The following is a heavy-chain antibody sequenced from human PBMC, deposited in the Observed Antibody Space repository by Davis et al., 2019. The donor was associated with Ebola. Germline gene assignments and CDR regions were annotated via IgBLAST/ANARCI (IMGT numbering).Heavy chain of an antibody. CDR2: IYYSGST. CDR1: GGSISSYY. J-gene: IGHJ6*02. D-gene: IGHD6-19*01. Sequence: SETLSLTCTVSGGSISSYYWSWIRQPPGKGLEWIGYIYYSGSTNYNPSLKSRVTISVDTSKNQFSLKLSSVTAADTAAYYCARRDGSSGWYNYYGMEVWGQGTTVTVSS. V-gene: IGHV4-59*01. CDR3: ARRDGSSGWYNYYGMEV.